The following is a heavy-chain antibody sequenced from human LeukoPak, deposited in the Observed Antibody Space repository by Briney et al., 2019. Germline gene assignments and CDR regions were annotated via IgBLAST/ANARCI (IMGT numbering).Heavy chain of an antibody. J-gene: IGHJ4*02. D-gene: IGHD2-2*02. Sequence: GGSLRLSCAASGFNFKSFWMSWVRQVPTKGLEWVATIDYDGSEKYYVDSVKGRFTISRDNAKNSLYLEMNSLRAEDTAIYFCAKYPRTFDFWGQGILVTVSP. CDR3: AKYPRTFDF. CDR2: IDYDGSEK. V-gene: IGHV3-7*01. CDR1: GFNFKSFW.